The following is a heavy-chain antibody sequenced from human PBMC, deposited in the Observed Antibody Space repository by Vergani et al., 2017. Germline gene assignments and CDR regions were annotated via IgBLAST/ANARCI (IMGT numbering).Heavy chain of an antibody. CDR2: ISSSGSTI. J-gene: IGHJ4*02. Sequence: EVQLVESGGGLVQPGGSLRLSCAASGFTFSSYEMNWVRQAPGKGLEWVSYISSSGSTIYYADSVKGRFTISRDNAKNSLYLQMNSLRAEDTALYYCAKDIVHSGSYYVTSFDYWGQGTLVTVSS. CDR1: GFTFSSYE. D-gene: IGHD1-26*01. V-gene: IGHV3-48*03. CDR3: AKDIVHSGSYYVTSFDY.